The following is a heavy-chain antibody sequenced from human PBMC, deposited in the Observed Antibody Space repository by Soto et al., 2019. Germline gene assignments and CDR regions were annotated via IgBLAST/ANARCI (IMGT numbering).Heavy chain of an antibody. J-gene: IGHJ3*02. CDR2: MYYSGST. D-gene: IGHD3-3*01. V-gene: IGHV4-61*01. CDR1: GGSVSSGSYY. CDR3: ARTRDFWSGNDAFDI. Sequence: QVQLQESGPGLVKPSETLSLTCTVSGGSVSSGSYYWSWIRQPPGKGLEWIGYMYYSGSTNYNPSLKSRVTISLDTSKNQFSLKLGSVTAADTAVYFCARTRDFWSGNDAFDIWGQGTMVTVSS.